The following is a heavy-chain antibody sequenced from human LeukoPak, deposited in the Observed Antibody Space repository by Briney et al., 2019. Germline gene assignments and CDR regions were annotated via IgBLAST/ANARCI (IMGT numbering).Heavy chain of an antibody. CDR2: INYSGNI. V-gene: IGHV4-39*07. CDR1: GDSISSSAYY. J-gene: IGHJ4*02. Sequence: SETLSLTCTVSGDSISSSAYYWGWIRQPPGKGLEWVGSINYSGNIYYSPSLKSRVTISLDTSKSQFSLKLTSVTPADMAVYYCARDQYSYGSGFDYWGQGTLVTVSS. D-gene: IGHD5-18*01. CDR3: ARDQYSYGSGFDY.